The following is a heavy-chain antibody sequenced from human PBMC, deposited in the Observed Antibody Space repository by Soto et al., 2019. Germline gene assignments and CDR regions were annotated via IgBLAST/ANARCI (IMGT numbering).Heavy chain of an antibody. CDR1: GYSFTSYW. CDR2: IYPGDSDT. CDR3: ARKGRYHFDY. V-gene: IGHV5-51*01. D-gene: IGHD1-26*01. J-gene: IGHJ4*02. Sequence: GESLKTPCKGSGYSFTSYWLGWVRQMPGKGLEWMGIIYPGDSDTRYSPSFQGQVTIPADKSISTAYLQWSSLKASDTAMHYCARKGRYHFDYWGQGTLVTVSS.